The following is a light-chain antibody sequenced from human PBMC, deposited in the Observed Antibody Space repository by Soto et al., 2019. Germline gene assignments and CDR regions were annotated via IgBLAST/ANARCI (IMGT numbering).Light chain of an antibody. CDR2: EVS. Sequence: QSALTQPASVSGSPGQSITICCTGTSSDVGGYNYVSWYQQHPGKAPKLMIYEVSNRPSGVSNRFSGSKSGNRASLTISGLQAEDEADYYCSSYTSSSTLVFGGGTKLTVL. V-gene: IGLV2-14*01. CDR3: SSYTSSSTLV. CDR1: SSDVGGYNY. J-gene: IGLJ2*01.